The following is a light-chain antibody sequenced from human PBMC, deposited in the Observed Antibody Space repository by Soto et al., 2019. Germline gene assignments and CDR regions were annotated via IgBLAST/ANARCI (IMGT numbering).Light chain of an antibody. CDR2: GNI. CDR1: SSNIGTGYD. Sequence: QSVLTQPPSVSGAPGQRVTISCTGSSSNIGTGYDVHWYQQLPGTAPKLLIYGNINRPSGVPDRFSGSKSGTSASLAITGLRAEDEADYYCQSYDSSLSGSRVFGGGTKVTVL. CDR3: QSYDSSLSGSRV. V-gene: IGLV1-40*01. J-gene: IGLJ2*01.